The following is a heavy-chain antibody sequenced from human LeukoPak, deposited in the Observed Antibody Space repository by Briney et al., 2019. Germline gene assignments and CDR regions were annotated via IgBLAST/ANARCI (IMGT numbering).Heavy chain of an antibody. CDR1: GGSISSYY. J-gene: IGHJ3*02. D-gene: IGHD3-3*01. Sequence: SETLSLTCTVFGGSISSYYWSWIRQPPGKGLEWIGYIYYSGSTNYNPSLKSRVTISVDTSKNQFSLKLSSVTAADTAVYYCARSGYYDFWSGYSDAFDIWGQGTMVTVSS. CDR3: ARSGYYDFWSGYSDAFDI. CDR2: IYYSGST. V-gene: IGHV4-59*01.